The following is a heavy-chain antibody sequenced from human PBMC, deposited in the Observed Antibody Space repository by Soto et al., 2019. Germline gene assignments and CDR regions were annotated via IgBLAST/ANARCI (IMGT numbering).Heavy chain of an antibody. CDR1: GGSISSGGYS. Sequence: PSETLSLTCAVSGGSISSGGYSWSWIRQPPGKGLEWIGYIYHSGSTYYNPSLKSRVTISVDRSKNQFSLKLSSVTAADTAVYYCARDKDTMVRGVIITNYFDYWGQGTLVTVSS. D-gene: IGHD3-10*01. V-gene: IGHV4-30-2*01. CDR2: IYHSGST. CDR3: ARDKDTMVRGVIITNYFDY. J-gene: IGHJ4*02.